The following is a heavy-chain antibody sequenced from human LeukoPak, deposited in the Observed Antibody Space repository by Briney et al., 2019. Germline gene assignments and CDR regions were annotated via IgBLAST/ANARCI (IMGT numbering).Heavy chain of an antibody. D-gene: IGHD5-24*01. Sequence: GASVKVSCKSSGYTFTGYYMHWVRRAPGQGLGWMGWINPNSGGTNYAQKFQGRVTMTGDTSITTAYMELSRLISDDTAVYYCARSGRDGNNVYWGQGTLVTVSS. V-gene: IGHV1-2*02. CDR1: GYTFTGYY. CDR2: INPNSGGT. J-gene: IGHJ4*02. CDR3: ARSGRDGNNVY.